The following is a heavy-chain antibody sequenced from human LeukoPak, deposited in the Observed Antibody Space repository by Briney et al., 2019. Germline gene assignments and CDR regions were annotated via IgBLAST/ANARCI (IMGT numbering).Heavy chain of an antibody. CDR2: IDTSGNT. D-gene: IGHD6-13*01. V-gene: IGHV4-4*07. CDR1: GGSISSYY. Sequence: SETLSLTCTVSGGSISSYYWSWIRQPAGKGLEWIGRIDTSGNTNYKPSLKSRVTMSVDTSKNQFSLKLNSVTAADTAVYYCARVSSSWYQDWYLDLWGRGTLVTVSS. J-gene: IGHJ2*01. CDR3: ARVSSSWYQDWYLDL.